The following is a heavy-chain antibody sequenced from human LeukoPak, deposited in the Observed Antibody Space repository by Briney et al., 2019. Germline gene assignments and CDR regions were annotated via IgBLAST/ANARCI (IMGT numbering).Heavy chain of an antibody. CDR3: ARGVSTSHNCVDR. Sequence: SEAQSLTCTVSGRSNSRYYWSWIRDPAGKGLEWIVRIDTSGSTNYTPSLKSRVTMSVDTSKNQFSLKMSSVTAEDTAVYYCARGVSTSHNCVDRWGEGTLVIVSS. D-gene: IGHD2-2*01. CDR1: GRSNSRYY. J-gene: IGHJ5*01. V-gene: IGHV4-4*07. CDR2: IDTSGST.